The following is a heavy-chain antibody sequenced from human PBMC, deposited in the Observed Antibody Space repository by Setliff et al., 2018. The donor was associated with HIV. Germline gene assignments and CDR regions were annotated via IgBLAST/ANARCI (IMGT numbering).Heavy chain of an antibody. D-gene: IGHD3-16*01. Sequence: PGGSLRLSCAASGFTFGSHAMTWVRQAPGQGLEWVSIISGSGISTYYADSVKGRFTISRDNSRNMLYLQMNSLGAEDTAVYYCANPPLKGHLGVGSDYWGQGTQVTVSS. V-gene: IGHV3-23*01. J-gene: IGHJ4*02. CDR3: ANPPLKGHLGVGSDY. CDR1: GFTFGSHA. CDR2: ISGSGIST.